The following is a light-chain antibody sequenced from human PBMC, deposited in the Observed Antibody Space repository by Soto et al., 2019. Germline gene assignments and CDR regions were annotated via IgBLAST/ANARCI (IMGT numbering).Light chain of an antibody. Sequence: EIVLTQSPATLPLSPGERATLSCRASQSVSSYLAWYQQKPGQAPRLLIYDASNRATGIPARFSGIGSGTDLALTISSLEPEECSVYYCQQRSNWWTFGRRTKVDIK. CDR2: DAS. J-gene: IGKJ1*01. CDR3: QQRSNWWT. V-gene: IGKV3-11*01. CDR1: QSVSSY.